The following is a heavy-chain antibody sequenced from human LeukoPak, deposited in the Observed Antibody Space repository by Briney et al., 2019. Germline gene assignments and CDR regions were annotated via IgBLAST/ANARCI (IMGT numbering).Heavy chain of an antibody. CDR1: GGSISSGDYY. Sequence: SQTLSLTCTVSGGSISSGDYYWSWIRQPPGKGLEWIGYIYYSGSTYYNPSLKSRVTISVDTSKNQFSLKLSSVTAADTAVYYCARESRDMVRGVYPDYWGQGTLVTVSS. D-gene: IGHD3-10*01. J-gene: IGHJ4*02. CDR3: ARESRDMVRGVYPDY. V-gene: IGHV4-30-4*01. CDR2: IYYSGST.